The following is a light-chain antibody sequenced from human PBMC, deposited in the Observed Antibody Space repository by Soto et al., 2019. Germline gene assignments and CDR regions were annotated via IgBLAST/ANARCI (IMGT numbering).Light chain of an antibody. CDR1: SGSVSTTYY. V-gene: IGLV8-61*01. Sequence: QAVVTQEPSFSVSPGGTVTLTCGWTSGSVSTTYYPSWYQQTPGQPPRTLIYSTNIRSSGVPDRFSGSILGNKAALTITGAQADDESDYHCMLYMGGGLVVFGGGTKLTVL. CDR3: MLYMGGGLVV. CDR2: STN. J-gene: IGLJ2*01.